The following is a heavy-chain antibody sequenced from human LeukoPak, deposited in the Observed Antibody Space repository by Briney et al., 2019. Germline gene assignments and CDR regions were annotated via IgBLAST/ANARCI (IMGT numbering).Heavy chain of an antibody. CDR2: FLLYGSNK. D-gene: IGHD4-17*01. V-gene: IGHV3-33*07. J-gene: IGHJ5*02. CDR1: WFTFKWLR. CDR3: ARDLSVSPTYGDYARWFDP. Sequence: GGALVPSFSGFWFTFKWLRLDWVPPAPGKGVGWVGVFLLYGSNKYYADSVKGRFTISRDNSKNTLYLQMNSLRAEDTAVYYCARDLSVSPTYGDYARWFDPWGQGTLVTVSS.